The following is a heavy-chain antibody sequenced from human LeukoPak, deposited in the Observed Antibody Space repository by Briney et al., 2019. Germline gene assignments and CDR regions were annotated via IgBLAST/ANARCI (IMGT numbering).Heavy chain of an antibody. CDR3: ARSGGPGKGLVLEWLLPPYYYGMDV. J-gene: IGHJ6*02. Sequence: SQTLSLTCAISGDSVSSNSAAWNWIRQSPSRGLEWLGRTYYRSKWYNDYAVSVKSRITINPDTSKNQFSLQLNSVTPEDTAVYYCARSGGPGKGLVLEWLLPPYYYGMDVWGQGTTVTVSS. D-gene: IGHD3-3*01. CDR1: GDSVSSNSAA. V-gene: IGHV6-1*01. CDR2: TYYRSKWYN.